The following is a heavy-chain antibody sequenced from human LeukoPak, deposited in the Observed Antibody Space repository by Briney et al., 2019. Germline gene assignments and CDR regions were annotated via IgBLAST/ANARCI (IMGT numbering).Heavy chain of an antibody. Sequence: GGSLRLSCAASGFSFNDAWMDWVRQVPGKGLEWVGRIKSKVYSATADYAAPVMGRFTISRNDSKSTLYLQMNSLKIEDTAVYYCAAPGFGDFSASDNWGQGTLVTVSS. V-gene: IGHV3-15*01. CDR2: IKSKVYSATA. CDR1: GFSFNDAW. D-gene: IGHD3-10*01. J-gene: IGHJ4*02. CDR3: AAPGFGDFSASDN.